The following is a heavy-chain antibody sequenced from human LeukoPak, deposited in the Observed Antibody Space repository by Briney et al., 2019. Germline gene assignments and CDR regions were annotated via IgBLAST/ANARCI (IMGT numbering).Heavy chain of an antibody. CDR3: ARVPSMVRRTFYFDY. D-gene: IGHD3-10*01. V-gene: IGHV1-69*13. Sequence: SVKVSCKASGDNFNNFGISWVRQAPGQGLEWTGGIIPIFHTPNYAQKFLGRITITADEPTNTAYMELSSLRSDDTAVYYCARVPSMVRRTFYFDYWGQGTLVTVSS. J-gene: IGHJ4*02. CDR1: GDNFNNFG. CDR2: IIPIFHTP.